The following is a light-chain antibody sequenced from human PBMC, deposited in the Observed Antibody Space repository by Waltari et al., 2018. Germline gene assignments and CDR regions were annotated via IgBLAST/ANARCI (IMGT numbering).Light chain of an antibody. Sequence: EIVLTQSPGTLSLSPGERATLSCRTSQSVSNNYFAWYHQKPGQAPRLFIYGASSSGSGIPERFSGSGSGTDFTLTISRLEPEDFAVYYCQQYGRSSYTFGQGTKLEIK. J-gene: IGKJ2*01. CDR3: QQYGRSSYT. CDR2: GAS. CDR1: QSVSNNY. V-gene: IGKV3-20*01.